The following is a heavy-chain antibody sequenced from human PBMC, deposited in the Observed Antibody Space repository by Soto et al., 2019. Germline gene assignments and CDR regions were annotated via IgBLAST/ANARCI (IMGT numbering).Heavy chain of an antibody. D-gene: IGHD6-6*01. CDR1: GGSIDGYY. CDR2: IYYSGST. Sequence: PSETLSLTCTVSGGSIDGYYWSWIRQPPGKGLEWIGYIYYSGSTNYNPSLKSRVTISVDTSKNQFSLKLSSVTAADTAVYYCARRVARPGYYGMDVWGQGTTVTVSS. V-gene: IGHV4-59*01. CDR3: ARRVARPGYYGMDV. J-gene: IGHJ6*02.